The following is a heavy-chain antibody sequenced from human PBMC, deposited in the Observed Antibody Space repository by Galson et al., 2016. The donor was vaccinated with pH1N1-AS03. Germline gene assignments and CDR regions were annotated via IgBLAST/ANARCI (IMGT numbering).Heavy chain of an antibody. V-gene: IGHV3-23*01. CDR1: GFTFSTYA. Sequence: SLRLSCAVSGFTFSTYAMTWVRQAPGRGLEWVSSISSTGSNTFYADSVMGRFTNSRDNSKNTLYLQMNSLRAEDTAVFYCAKYTIDWYEDYWGQGTLVTVSS. J-gene: IGHJ4*02. D-gene: IGHD6-19*01. CDR3: AKYTIDWYEDY. CDR2: ISSTGSNT.